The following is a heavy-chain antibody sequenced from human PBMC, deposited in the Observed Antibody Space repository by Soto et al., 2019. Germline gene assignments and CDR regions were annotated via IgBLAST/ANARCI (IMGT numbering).Heavy chain of an antibody. CDR3: VRQLLLGRDGYKIDY. V-gene: IGHV4-4*07. CDR2: IYTSGST. Sequence: PSETLSLTCTVSGGSISSYYWSWIRQPAGKGLEWIGRIYTSGSTNYNPSLKSRVTMSVDTSKNQFSLKLSSVTAADTAVYYCVRQLLLGRDGYKIDYWGQGTLVTVSS. D-gene: IGHD5-12*01. J-gene: IGHJ4*02. CDR1: GGSISSYY.